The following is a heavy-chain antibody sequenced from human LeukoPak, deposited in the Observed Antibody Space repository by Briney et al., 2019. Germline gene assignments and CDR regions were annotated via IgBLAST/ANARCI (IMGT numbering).Heavy chain of an antibody. CDR1: GFTFSHYG. Sequence: GRSLGLSCATSGFTFSHYGMHWVRQAPGKGLEWVAVIWSDGTDKYYGDSVKGRFTISRDNSKNTVYLQMNSLRVEDTAVYYCAKDAQRGFDFSNSLESWGQGTLVTVSS. D-gene: IGHD4-11*01. V-gene: IGHV3-33*06. J-gene: IGHJ4*02. CDR2: IWSDGTDK. CDR3: AKDAQRGFDFSNSLES.